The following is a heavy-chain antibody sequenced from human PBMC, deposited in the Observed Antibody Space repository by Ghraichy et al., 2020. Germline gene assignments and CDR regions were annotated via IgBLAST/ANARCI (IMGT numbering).Heavy chain of an antibody. J-gene: IGHJ5*02. V-gene: IGHV1-69*13. CDR2: IIPIFGTA. Sequence: SVKVSCKASGGTFSSYAISWVRQAPGQGLEWMGGIIPIFGTANYAQKFQGRVTITADESTSTAYMELSSLRSEDTAVYYCARDHLYCSGGSCYPGWFDPWGQGTLVTVSS. CDR3: ARDHLYCSGGSCYPGWFDP. CDR1: GGTFSSYA. D-gene: IGHD2-15*01.